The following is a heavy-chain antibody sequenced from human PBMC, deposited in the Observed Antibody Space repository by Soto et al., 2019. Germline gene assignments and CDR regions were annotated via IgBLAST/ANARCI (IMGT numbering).Heavy chain of an antibody. CDR3: VRYPPYDTTALYYPGYLAY. D-gene: IGHD3-22*01. J-gene: IGHJ4*02. CDR1: GFNSSSYA. CDR2: RSHNAYNT. Sequence: GGSLRLSCVGSGFNSSSYAMGWVRQAPGKGLEWVSSRSHNAYNTYYADSGQGRFSLSRDSSKNTLFLHMTGLRADDTAIYSCVRYPPYDTTALYYPGYLAYWGLGTLVTVSS. V-gene: IGHV3-23*01.